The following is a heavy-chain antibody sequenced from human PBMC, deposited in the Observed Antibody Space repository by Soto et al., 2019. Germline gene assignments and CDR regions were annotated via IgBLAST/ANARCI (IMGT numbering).Heavy chain of an antibody. CDR2: IYYSGST. D-gene: IGHD2-15*01. CDR1: GGSINSYY. CDR3: ATLYCSGGSCNPDY. Sequence: QVRLQESGPGLVKPSETLSLTCTVSGGSINSYYWTWIRQPPGKGLEWIAYIYYSGSTNYNPSLKSRVTISVDTPKNQFSLKLNSVTAADTAVYYCATLYCSGGSCNPDYWGQGTLVTVSS. V-gene: IGHV4-59*01. J-gene: IGHJ4*02.